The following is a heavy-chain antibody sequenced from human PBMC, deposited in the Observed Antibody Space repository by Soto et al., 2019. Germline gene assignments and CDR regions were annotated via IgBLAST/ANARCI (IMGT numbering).Heavy chain of an antibody. CDR3: ARGRGLGNSGYFDY. Sequence: QVQLQQWGAGLLKPSETLSLTCAVYGGSFSGYYWSWIRQPPGKGLEWIGEINHSGSTNYNPSLKSRVTISVDTSKNQFSLKLSSVTAADTAVYYCARGRGLGNSGYFDYWGQGTLVTVSS. CDR1: GGSFSGYY. CDR2: INHSGST. V-gene: IGHV4-34*01. J-gene: IGHJ4*02. D-gene: IGHD3-9*01.